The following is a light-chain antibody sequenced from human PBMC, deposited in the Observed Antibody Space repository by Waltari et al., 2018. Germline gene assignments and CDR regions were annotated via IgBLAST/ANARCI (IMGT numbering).Light chain of an antibody. CDR3: QSYDTSLSVV. CDR1: GSNIGAGFD. V-gene: IGLV1-40*01. CDR2: GST. Sequence: QSVLTQAPSMSGAPGQRVTISCTGRGSNIGAGFDVHWYQQLPRAAPKLLIYGSTSRPLGVPDRFFGSTSGTSASLVIIGLQPEDEAVYYCQSYDTSLSVVFGGGTKLTVL. J-gene: IGLJ3*02.